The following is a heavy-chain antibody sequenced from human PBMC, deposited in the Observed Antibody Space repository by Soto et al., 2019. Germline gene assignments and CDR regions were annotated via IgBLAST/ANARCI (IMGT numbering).Heavy chain of an antibody. V-gene: IGHV4-39*01. CDR3: ARPGYSSSWYWFDP. Sequence: SETLSLTCTVSGVSFRTSDYYWGWIRQPPNKGLEWIGSMHYSGSTFYNPSLKSRVTISVDTSKNQFSLKLTSVTAADTAVYYCARPGYSSSWYWFDPWGQGSLVTVSS. D-gene: IGHD6-13*01. CDR1: GVSFRTSDYY. J-gene: IGHJ5*02. CDR2: MHYSGST.